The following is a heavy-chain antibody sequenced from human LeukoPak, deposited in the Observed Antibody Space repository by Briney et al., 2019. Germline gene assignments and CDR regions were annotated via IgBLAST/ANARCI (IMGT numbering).Heavy chain of an antibody. V-gene: IGHV4-39*07. CDR3: ASQYDFWSGYYNY. CDR2: IYYSGST. D-gene: IGHD3-3*01. CDR1: GGSISSSSYY. Sequence: PSETLSLTCTVSGGSISSSSYYWGWIRQPPGKGLEWIGSIYYSGSTYYNPSLKSRVTISVDTSKNQFSLKLSSVTAADTAVYYCASQYDFWSGYYNYWGQGTLVTVSS. J-gene: IGHJ4*02.